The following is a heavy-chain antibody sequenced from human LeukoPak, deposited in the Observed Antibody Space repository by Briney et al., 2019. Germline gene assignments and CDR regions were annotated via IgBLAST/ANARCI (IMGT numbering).Heavy chain of an antibody. CDR3: ARGSDFGDY. CDR1: GGSISSYY. Sequence: SETLSLTCTVSGGSISSYYWSWIREPTGKGLEWIGYIYNSGSTNYNPSLKSRVTISVDTSKNQLSMKLSSVTAADAAVYYCARGSDFGDYWGQGTLVTVSS. V-gene: IGHV4-59*01. D-gene: IGHD4-17*01. J-gene: IGHJ4*02. CDR2: IYNSGST.